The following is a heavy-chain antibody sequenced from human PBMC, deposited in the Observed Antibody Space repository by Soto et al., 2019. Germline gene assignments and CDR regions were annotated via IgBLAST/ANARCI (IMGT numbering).Heavy chain of an antibody. CDR1: GFTFTSSA. J-gene: IGHJ5*02. D-gene: IGHD3-3*01. Sequence: SVKVSCKASGFTFTSSAVQWVRQARGQRLEWIGWNVVGIGNTNYAQKFQERFTITRDMSTSTAYMELSSLSSEDTAVYYCAAERTIFGVVTEGYNWFDPWGQGTLVTVSS. CDR3: AAERTIFGVVTEGYNWFDP. CDR2: NVVGIGNT. V-gene: IGHV1-58*01.